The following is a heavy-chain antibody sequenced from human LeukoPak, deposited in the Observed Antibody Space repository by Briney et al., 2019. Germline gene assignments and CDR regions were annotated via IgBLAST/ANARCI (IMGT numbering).Heavy chain of an antibody. CDR2: IVVGSGAT. J-gene: IGHJ3*02. Sequence: ASVKVSCKTSGFTFSTSAVQWVRQARGQRLEWIGWIVVGSGATNYAQSLQGRFTITRDMSTNTAYMELSSLGSEDSAVYHCAAELYGVYTDCCTFHIWGQGTMVAVSS. D-gene: IGHD4-17*01. V-gene: IGHV1-58*01. CDR3: AAELYGVYTDCCTFHI. CDR1: GFTFSTSA.